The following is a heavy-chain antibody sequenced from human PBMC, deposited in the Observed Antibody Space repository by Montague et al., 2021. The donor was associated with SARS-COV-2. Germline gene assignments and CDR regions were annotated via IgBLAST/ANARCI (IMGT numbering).Heavy chain of an antibody. CDR1: GVSVNSGSHY. V-gene: IGHV4-61*01. Sequence: SETLSLTCSVSGVSVNSGSHYWSWIRQPPGKGLEWIGYVYYSGTTNYXXXLQSRVSISLDTSNNQFSLSLRSVTSADSAVYFCAREARGYSYGVFPGFDYWGRGVLVTVSS. CDR3: AREARGYSYGVFPGFDY. D-gene: IGHD5-18*01. CDR2: VYYSGTT. J-gene: IGHJ4*02.